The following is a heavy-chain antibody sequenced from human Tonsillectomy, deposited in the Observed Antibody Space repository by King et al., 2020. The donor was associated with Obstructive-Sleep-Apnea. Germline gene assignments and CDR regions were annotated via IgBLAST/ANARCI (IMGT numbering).Heavy chain of an antibody. Sequence: VQLVESGGGLVQPGGSLRLSCAASGFTVSSNYMSWVRQAPGKGLEWGSVIYSDGSTYYADSEKGGFTISRDNSKNTLYLQMNTLRAEDTAGYYCARLGQKWKSEFDHWGPGTLVTVPS. CDR1: GFTVSSNY. V-gene: IGHV3-66*04. J-gene: IGHJ4*02. D-gene: IGHD1-1*01. CDR2: IYSDGST. CDR3: ARLGQKWKSEFDH.